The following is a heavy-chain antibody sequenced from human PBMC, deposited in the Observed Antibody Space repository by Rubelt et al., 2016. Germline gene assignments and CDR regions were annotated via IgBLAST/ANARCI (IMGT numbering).Heavy chain of an antibody. V-gene: IGHV3-23*04. CDR2: ISGSGGST. J-gene: IGHJ4*02. CDR1: GFTFSSYW. D-gene: IGHD3-10*01. CDR3: AKDRWFGEYAFDY. Sequence: EVQLVESGGGLVQPGGSLRLSCAASGFTFSSYWMHWVRQAPGKGLVWVSAISGSGGSTYYADSVKGRFTISRDNSKNTLYLQMNSLRAEDTAVYYCAKDRWFGEYAFDYWGQGTLVTVSS.